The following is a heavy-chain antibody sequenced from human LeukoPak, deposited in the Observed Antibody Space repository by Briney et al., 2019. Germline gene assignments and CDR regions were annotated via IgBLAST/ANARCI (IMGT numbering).Heavy chain of an antibody. CDR1: GGSISSSSYY. V-gene: IGHV4-39*01. D-gene: IGHD6-13*01. Sequence: SETLSLTCTVSGGSISSSSYYWGWIRQPPGKGLEWIGSIYYSGSTYYNPSLKSRVTISVDTSKNQFSLKLSSVTAADTAVYYCARHRGSSPLGLYFDYWGQGTLVTVSS. J-gene: IGHJ4*02. CDR2: IYYSGST. CDR3: ARHRGSSPLGLYFDY.